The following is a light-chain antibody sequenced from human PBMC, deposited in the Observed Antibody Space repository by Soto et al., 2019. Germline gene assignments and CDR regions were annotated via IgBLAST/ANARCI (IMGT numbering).Light chain of an antibody. V-gene: IGKV3-20*01. J-gene: IGKJ4*02. CDR2: GAS. CDR3: QQYASPPLA. CDR1: QSVSSN. Sequence: ETVMTQSPATLSVTPGERATLSCRASQSVSSNLAWYQQRSGQAPRLVIYGASSRASAVPDRFSGSGSGADFTLTIRRLEPEDCAVKECQQYASPPLAFGGGTKVDIK.